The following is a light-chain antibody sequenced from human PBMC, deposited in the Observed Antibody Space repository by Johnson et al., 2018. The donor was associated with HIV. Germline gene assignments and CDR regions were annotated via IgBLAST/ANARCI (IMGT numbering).Light chain of an antibody. V-gene: IGLV1-51*02. CDR3: GTWDSSLSAGYV. CDR1: SSNIGNND. Sequence: QSVLTQPPSVSAAPGQKVTISCSGSSSNIGNNDVSWYQQLPGTAPKLLIYKNNKRPSGIPDRFSGSKSGTSATLGITGLQTGDEADYYCGTWDSSLSAGYVFGTGTKVTVL. J-gene: IGLJ1*01. CDR2: KNN.